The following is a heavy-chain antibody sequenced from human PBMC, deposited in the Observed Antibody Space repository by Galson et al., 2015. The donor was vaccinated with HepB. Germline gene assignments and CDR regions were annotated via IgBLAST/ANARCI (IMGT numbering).Heavy chain of an antibody. J-gene: IGHJ4*02. V-gene: IGHV4-39*01. Sequence: ETLSLTCTVSGGSISSSSYYWGWIRQPPGKGLEWIGSIYYSGSTYYNPSLKSRVTISVDTSKNQFSLRLSSVTAADTAVYFCARSRYNSGWYPNFDYWGQGTLVTVSS. D-gene: IGHD6-19*01. CDR2: IYYSGST. CDR1: GGSISSSSYY. CDR3: ARSRYNSGWYPNFDY.